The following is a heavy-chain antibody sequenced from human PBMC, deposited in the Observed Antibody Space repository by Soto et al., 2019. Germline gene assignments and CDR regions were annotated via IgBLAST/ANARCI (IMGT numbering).Heavy chain of an antibody. Sequence: QMQLVESGGGVVQPGRSLRLSCAASGFTFSNYGMNWVRQAPGKGLEWVAIIWYDGSNKYYADSVKGRFNISRDNSKNTVYLQMNSLRAEDTAMYYCAAGEPLHYRGQGTLVTVSS. CDR2: IWYDGSNK. J-gene: IGHJ4*02. CDR3: AAGEPLHY. D-gene: IGHD3-10*01. V-gene: IGHV3-33*01. CDR1: GFTFSNYG.